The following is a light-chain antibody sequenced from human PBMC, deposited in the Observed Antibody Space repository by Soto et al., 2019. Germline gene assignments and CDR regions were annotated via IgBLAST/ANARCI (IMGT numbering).Light chain of an antibody. Sequence: DIQLTQSPSFLSASVGDRLTITCRASQDIRSSLAWYQQKPGKAPNPLIYTVSTMQRGVPSRFSGSRSVTEFTLTISSLQPADFATYYCQQYNISPFTFGGGTKVEI. CDR1: QDIRSS. J-gene: IGKJ4*01. V-gene: IGKV1-9*01. CDR2: TVS. CDR3: QQYNISPFT.